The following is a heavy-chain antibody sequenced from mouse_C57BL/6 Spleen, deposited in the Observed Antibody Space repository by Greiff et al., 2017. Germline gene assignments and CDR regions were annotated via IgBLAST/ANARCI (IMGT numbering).Heavy chain of an antibody. Sequence: EVKLVESGGGLVKPGGSLKLSCAASGFTFSSYTMSWVRQTPEKRLEWVATISGGGGNTYYPDSVKGRFTISRDNAKNTLDLQRSSLRSEDTPLYYCARQLYDGYYPYYAMDYWGQGTSVTVSS. CDR1: GFTFSSYT. J-gene: IGHJ4*01. D-gene: IGHD2-3*01. CDR2: ISGGGGNT. CDR3: ARQLYDGYYPYYAMDY. V-gene: IGHV5-9*01.